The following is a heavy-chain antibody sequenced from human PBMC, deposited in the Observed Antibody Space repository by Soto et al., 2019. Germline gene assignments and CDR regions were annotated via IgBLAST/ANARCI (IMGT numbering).Heavy chain of an antibody. CDR2: ILHSGST. V-gene: IGHV4-4*02. CDR1: GDSISSTNW. J-gene: IGHJ5*02. CDR3: ARVRQGCSSTSCYLDP. Sequence: PSETLSLTCTVSGDSISSTNWWNWVRQTPGKGLEWIGEILHSGSTNYNPSLNSRVTISVDKSNNLFSLKLNSMTAADTAVYYCARVRQGCSSTSCYLDPWGQGTLVTVSS. D-gene: IGHD2-2*01.